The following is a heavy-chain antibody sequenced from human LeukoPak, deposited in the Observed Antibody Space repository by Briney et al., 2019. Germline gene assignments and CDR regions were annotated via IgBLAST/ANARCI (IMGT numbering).Heavy chain of an antibody. CDR2: IYHSGST. Sequence: SETLSLTCTVSGGSISSSTYYWSWVRQPPGKGLEWIGEIYHSGSTNYNPSLKSRVTISVDKSKNQFSLKLSSVTAADTAVYYCARVASSGLPYYFDYWGQGTLVTVSS. V-gene: IGHV4-4*02. J-gene: IGHJ4*02. D-gene: IGHD6-19*01. CDR3: ARVASSGLPYYFDY. CDR1: GGSISSSTYY.